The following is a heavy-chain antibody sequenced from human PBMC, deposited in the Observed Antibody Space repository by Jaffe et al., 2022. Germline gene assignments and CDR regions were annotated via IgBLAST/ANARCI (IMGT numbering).Heavy chain of an antibody. D-gene: IGHD6-13*01. J-gene: IGHJ4*02. V-gene: IGHV4-61*02. CDR3: ARELYSSSWYSVGFDY. CDR1: GGSISSGSYY. CDR2: IYTSGST. Sequence: QVQLQESGPGLVKPSQTLSLTCTVSGGSISSGSYYWSWIRQPAGKGLEWIGRIYTSGSTNYNPSLKSRVTISVDTSKNQFSLKLSSVTAADTAVYYCARELYSSSWYSVGFDYWGQGTLVTVSS.